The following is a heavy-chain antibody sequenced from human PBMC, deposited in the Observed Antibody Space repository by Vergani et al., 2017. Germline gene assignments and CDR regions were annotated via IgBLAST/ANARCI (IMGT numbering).Heavy chain of an antibody. CDR1: GFTFSSYD. CDR3: ARGYTRAFDI. CDR2: ISSSGRII. D-gene: IGHD3-16*02. Sequence: EVQLVESGGGLVQPGGSLRISCAASGFTFSSYDMNWVRQAPGKGLELVSYISSSGRIIYYADSVKGRFTISRDNAKNSLYLQMNSLRAEDTAVYYCARGYTRAFDIWGQGTMVTVSS. V-gene: IGHV3-48*03. J-gene: IGHJ3*02.